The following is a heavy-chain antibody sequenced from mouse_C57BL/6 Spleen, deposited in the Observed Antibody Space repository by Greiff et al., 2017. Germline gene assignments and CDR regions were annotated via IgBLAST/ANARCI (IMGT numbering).Heavy chain of an antibody. Sequence: EVKLQESGGGLVKPGGSLKLSCAASGFTFSDYGMHWVRQAPEKGLEWVAYISSGSSTIYYADTVKGRFTISRDNAKNTLFLQMTSLRSEDTAMYYCARIYGDYFDYWGQGTTLTVSS. CDR3: ARIYGDYFDY. D-gene: IGHD1-1*02. CDR1: GFTFSDYG. CDR2: ISSGSSTI. J-gene: IGHJ2*01. V-gene: IGHV5-17*01.